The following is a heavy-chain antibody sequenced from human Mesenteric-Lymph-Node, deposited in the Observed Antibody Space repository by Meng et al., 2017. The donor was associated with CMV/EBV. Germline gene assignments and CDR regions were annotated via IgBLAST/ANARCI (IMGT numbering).Heavy chain of an antibody. J-gene: IGHJ6*02. CDR3: ARSSTSRIRYYGMDV. Sequence: GESLKISCAASGFTVSSNYMSWVRQAPGKGLEWVSIIYTDGTTYYADSVKGRFTISRDNAKNSLYLQMNSLRAEDTAVYYCARSSTSRIRYYGMDVWGQGTTVTVSS. V-gene: IGHV3-66*01. D-gene: IGHD6-6*01. CDR1: GFTVSSNY. CDR2: IYTDGTT.